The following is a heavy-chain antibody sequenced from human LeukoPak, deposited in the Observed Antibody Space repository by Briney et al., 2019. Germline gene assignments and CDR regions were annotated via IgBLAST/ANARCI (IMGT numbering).Heavy chain of an antibody. CDR2: IYYSGSA. CDR1: GGSISSYY. V-gene: IGHV4-59*01. D-gene: IGHD5-12*01. Sequence: SETLSLTCTVSGGSISSYYWSWIRQPPGKGLEWIGFIYYSGSANYNPSLRSRVTISVDTSKNQFSLKLTSVTAADTAVYYCARTGVVATSYFFDYWGQGTLVTVPS. CDR3: ARTGVVATSYFFDY. J-gene: IGHJ4*02.